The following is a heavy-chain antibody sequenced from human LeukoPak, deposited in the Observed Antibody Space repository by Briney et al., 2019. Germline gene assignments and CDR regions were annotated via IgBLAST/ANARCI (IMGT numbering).Heavy chain of an antibody. CDR3: AKPVGSSGWYGDFDC. CDR1: GFTFSNYA. V-gene: IGHV3-23*01. CDR2: ISGSGAST. J-gene: IGHJ4*02. Sequence: PGGSLRLSCAASGFTFSNYAMNWARPTPGNGLDSPSPISGSGASTYYADSVKGRFTISRDNSKNTLYLQMNSLRAEDTAIYYCAKPVGSSGWYGDFDCWGQGTLVTVSS. D-gene: IGHD6-19*01.